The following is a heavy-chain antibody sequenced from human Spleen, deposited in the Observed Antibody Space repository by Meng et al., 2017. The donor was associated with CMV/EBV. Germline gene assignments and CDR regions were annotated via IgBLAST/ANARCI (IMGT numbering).Heavy chain of an antibody. CDR2: ISDSGDST. CDR3: AKDPDYCSGGSCYHYYYFDN. D-gene: IGHD2-15*01. Sequence: GESLKISCAASGFTFSNYDMNWVRQAPGKGLEWVSRISDSGDSTYYADSVKGRFTISRDNYKNTIYLQMNSLRAEDTALYYCAKDPDYCSGGSCYHYYYFDNWGQGTLVTVSS. CDR1: GFTFSNYD. J-gene: IGHJ4*02. V-gene: IGHV3-23*01.